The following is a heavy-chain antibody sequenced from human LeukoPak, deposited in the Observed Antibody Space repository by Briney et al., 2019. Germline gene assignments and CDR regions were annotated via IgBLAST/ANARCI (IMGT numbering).Heavy chain of an antibody. CDR3: ARAPQYCSSTSCFSNWFDP. V-gene: IGHV3-21*01. CDR1: GFTFSSYS. D-gene: IGHD2-2*01. J-gene: IGHJ5*02. CDR2: ISSSSSYI. Sequence: GGSLRLSCAASGFTFSSYSMNWVRQAPEKGLEWVSSISSSSSYIYYADSVKGRFTISRDNAKNSLYLQMNSLRAEDTAVYYCARAPQYCSSTSCFSNWFDPWGQGTLVTVSS.